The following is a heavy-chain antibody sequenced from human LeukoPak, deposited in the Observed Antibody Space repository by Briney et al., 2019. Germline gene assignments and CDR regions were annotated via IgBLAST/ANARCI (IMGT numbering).Heavy chain of an antibody. J-gene: IGHJ4*02. CDR3: ARKAVAGPFDY. V-gene: IGHV4-61*02. D-gene: IGHD6-19*01. CDR1: GGSISSGSYY. CDR2: IYTSGST. Sequence: SETLSLTCTVSGGSISSGSYYWSWIRQPAGKGLEWIRRIYTSGSTNYNPSLKSRVTISVDTSKNQFSLKLSSVTAADTAVYYCARKAVAGPFDYWGQGTLVTVSS.